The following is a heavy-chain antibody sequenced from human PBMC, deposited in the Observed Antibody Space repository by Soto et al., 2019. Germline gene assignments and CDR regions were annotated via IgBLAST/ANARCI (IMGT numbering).Heavy chain of an antibody. CDR1: GGSFSGYY. J-gene: IGHJ5*02. D-gene: IGHD3-16*01. CDR2: INHSGST. CDR3: ARGRGGGWFDP. Sequence: QVQLQQWGAGLLKPSETLSLTCAVYGGSFSGYYWSCIRQPPGKGLEWIGEINHSGSTNYNPSLKGRVTISVDTSKNQFSLALSSVTAAATAVYYCARGRGGGWFDPWGQGTLVTVSS. V-gene: IGHV4-34*01.